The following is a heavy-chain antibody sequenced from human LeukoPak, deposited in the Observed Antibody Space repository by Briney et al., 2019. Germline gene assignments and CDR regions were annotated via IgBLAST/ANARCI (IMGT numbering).Heavy chain of an antibody. J-gene: IGHJ6*03. CDR2: IKQDGSEK. CDR1: GFTFSSYW. D-gene: IGHD6-6*01. V-gene: IGHV3-7*01. Sequence: GGSLRLSCAASGFTFSSYWMSWVRQAPGKGLEWVANIKQDGSEKYYVDSVKGRFTISRDNAKNSLYLQMNSLRAEDTAVYYCAGDRFWAYSSSSSDYYYMDVWGKGTTVTVSS. CDR3: AGDRFWAYSSSSSDYYYMDV.